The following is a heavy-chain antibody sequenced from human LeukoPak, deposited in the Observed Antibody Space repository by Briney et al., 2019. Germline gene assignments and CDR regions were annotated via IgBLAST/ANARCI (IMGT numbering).Heavy chain of an antibody. J-gene: IGHJ4*02. CDR3: TRRPY. CDR2: INSNGDFK. V-gene: IGHV3-48*03. CDR1: GFTFSSSE. Sequence: GGSLRLSCTASGFTFSSSEMIWVRQAPGKGLEWVSYINSNGDFKYYADSVKGRFTISRDNAKNSLYLQMNSLRAEDTAVYYCTRRPYWGRGTLVSVSS.